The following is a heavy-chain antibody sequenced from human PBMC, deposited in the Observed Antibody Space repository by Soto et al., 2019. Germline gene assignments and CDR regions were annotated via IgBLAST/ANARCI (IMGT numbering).Heavy chain of an antibody. CDR2: INWNGGST. Sequence: PGGSLRLSCAASGFTFDDYGMSWVLQAPGKGLEWVSGINWNGGSTGYADSVKGRFTISRDNAKNSLYLQMNSLRAEDTALYYCARGIAAPYGMDDWGQGTTVTVSS. J-gene: IGHJ6*02. CDR1: GFTFDDYG. D-gene: IGHD6-6*01. CDR3: ARGIAAPYGMDD. V-gene: IGHV3-20*04.